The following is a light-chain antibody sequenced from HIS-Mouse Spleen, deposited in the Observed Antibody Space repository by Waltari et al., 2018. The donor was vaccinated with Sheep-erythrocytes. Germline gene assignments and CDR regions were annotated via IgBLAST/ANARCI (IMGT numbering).Light chain of an antibody. Sequence: EIVLTQSPATLSLSPGDRATLSCRASQSVSSYLAWYPQKPGQAPRLLIDYASNRATGIPARFSGSGSGTDFTLTISSLEPEDFAVYYCQQRSNWYTFGQGTKLEIK. CDR2: YAS. V-gene: IGKV3-11*01. CDR3: QQRSNWYT. J-gene: IGKJ2*01. CDR1: QSVSSY.